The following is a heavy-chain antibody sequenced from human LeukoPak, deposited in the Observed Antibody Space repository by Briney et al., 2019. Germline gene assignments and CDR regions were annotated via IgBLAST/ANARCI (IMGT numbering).Heavy chain of an antibody. J-gene: IGHJ3*02. CDR2: IYPGDSDT. CDR1: GYSFTSYW. D-gene: IGHD3-22*01. V-gene: IGHV5-51*01. Sequence: GESLKISCKGSGYSFTSYWIGWVRQMPGKGLEWMGIIYPGDSDTRYSPSFQGQVTISADKSISTAYLQWSSLKASDTAMYYCARPHYYDSSGYYMGAFDIWGQGTMVTASS. CDR3: ARPHYYDSSGYYMGAFDI.